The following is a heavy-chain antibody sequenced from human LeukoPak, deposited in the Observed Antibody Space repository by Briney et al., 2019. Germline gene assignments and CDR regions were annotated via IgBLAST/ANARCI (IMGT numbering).Heavy chain of an antibody. Sequence: PSETLSLTCTVSGGSLSSYYWSWIRQPPGKGLEWIGYIYYSGSTNYNPSLKSRVTISVDTSKNQFSLKLSSVTAADTAVYYCARVGWGYSYGLGYYYYMDVWGKGTTVTVSS. J-gene: IGHJ6*03. CDR2: IYYSGST. V-gene: IGHV4-59*01. CDR1: GGSLSSYY. CDR3: ARVGWGYSYGLGYYYYMDV. D-gene: IGHD5-18*01.